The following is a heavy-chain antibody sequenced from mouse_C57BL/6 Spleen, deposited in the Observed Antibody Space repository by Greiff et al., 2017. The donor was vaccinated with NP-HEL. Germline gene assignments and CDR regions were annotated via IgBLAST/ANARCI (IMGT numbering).Heavy chain of an antibody. Sequence: VQLQQSGPELVKPGDSVKISCKASGYSFTGYFMNWVMQSHGKSLEWIGRINPYNGDTFYNQKFKGKATLTVDKSSSTAHMELRSLTSEDSAVYYCARLTGGGSYFYYFDYWGQGTTLTVSS. CDR1: GYSFTGYF. V-gene: IGHV1-20*01. CDR2: INPYNGDT. D-gene: IGHD1-1*02. J-gene: IGHJ2*01. CDR3: ARLTGGGSYFYYFDY.